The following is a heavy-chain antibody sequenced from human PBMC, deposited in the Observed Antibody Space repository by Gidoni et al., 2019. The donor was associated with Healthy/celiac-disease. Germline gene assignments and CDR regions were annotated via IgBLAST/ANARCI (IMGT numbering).Heavy chain of an antibody. CDR1: GGSFSDYY. D-gene: IGHD3-16*01. CDR2: INHSGST. Sequence: QVQLQQWGAGPLKPSETLSLTCAVSGGSFSDYYCSWSRQPPGKGLEWMGEINHSGSTNYNPSLKSRVTISVDTSKNQFSLKLSSVTAADTAVYYCARGPKAGEYGGNPHPYAFDIWGQGTMVTVSS. CDR3: ARGPKAGEYGGNPHPYAFDI. V-gene: IGHV4-34*01. J-gene: IGHJ3*02.